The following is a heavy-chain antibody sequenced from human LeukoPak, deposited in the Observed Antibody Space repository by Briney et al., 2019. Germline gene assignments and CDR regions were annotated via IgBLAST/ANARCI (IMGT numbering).Heavy chain of an antibody. CDR2: IKQDGSEK. J-gene: IGHJ4*02. CDR1: GFTFSSYW. V-gene: IGHV3-7*01. D-gene: IGHD2-2*03. Sequence: GGSLRLSCAASGFTFSSYWMSWVRQAPGKGLEWVANIKQDGSEKYYVDSVKGRFTISRDNAKNSLYLQMNSLRAEDTAVYYCARDLGFKRWIFRSPNNLGGTHLDYWGQGTLVTVSS. CDR3: ARDLGFKRWIFRSPNNLGGTHLDY.